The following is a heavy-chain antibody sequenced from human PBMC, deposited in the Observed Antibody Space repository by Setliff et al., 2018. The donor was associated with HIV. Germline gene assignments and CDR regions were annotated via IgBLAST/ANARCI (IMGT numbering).Heavy chain of an antibody. CDR2: IIPILGIA. Sequence: GASVKVSCKTSGYNFSDYYLHWVRQAPGQGLEWMGGIIPILGIANYAQKFQGRVTITADKSTSTAYMELRSLRSDDTAVYYCARVVVRGVTFIAEYFQHWGQGTLVTVSS. CDR1: GYNFSDYY. V-gene: IGHV1-69*10. J-gene: IGHJ1*01. CDR3: ARVVVRGVTFIAEYFQH. D-gene: IGHD3-10*01.